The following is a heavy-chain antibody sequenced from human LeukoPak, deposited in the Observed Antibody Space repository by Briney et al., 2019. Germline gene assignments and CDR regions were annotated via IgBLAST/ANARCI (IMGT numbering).Heavy chain of an antibody. Sequence: GASVKVSCKASGYTFTGYYMHWVRQAPGQGLEWMGWINPNSGGTNYARKFQGRVTMTRDTSISTAYMELSRLRSDDTAVYYCARETRLASAFDIWGQGTMVTVSS. CDR1: GYTFTGYY. J-gene: IGHJ3*02. CDR3: ARETRLASAFDI. V-gene: IGHV1-2*02. D-gene: IGHD1-26*01. CDR2: INPNSGGT.